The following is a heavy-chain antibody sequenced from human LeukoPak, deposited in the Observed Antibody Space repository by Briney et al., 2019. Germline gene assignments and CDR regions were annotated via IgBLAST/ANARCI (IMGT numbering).Heavy chain of an antibody. J-gene: IGHJ4*02. V-gene: IGHV4-59*01. CDR1: GGPISSYY. CDR3: ARVEMATFDY. Sequence: SETLSLTCTVSGGPISSYYWSWIRQPPGKGLEWIGYIYYRGSINYNPSLKSRVTISVDTSKNQFSLKLSSVTAADTAVYYCARVEMATFDYWGQGTLVTVSS. D-gene: IGHD5-24*01. CDR2: IYYRGSI.